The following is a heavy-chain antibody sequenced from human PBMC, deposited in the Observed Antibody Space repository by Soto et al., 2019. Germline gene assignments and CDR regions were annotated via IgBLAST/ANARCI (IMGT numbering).Heavy chain of an antibody. D-gene: IGHD3-10*01. CDR3: ARQSEYYYASGRAAPLYGMDV. V-gene: IGHV4-39*01. CDR2: VYYSGST. CDR1: GGSISSISSY. Sequence: SETLSLTCTVSGGSISSISSYWGWIRQPPGKGLEWIGNVYYSGSTYSNPSLKSRLTISADSSKNQFSLRLSSVTAADTAVYFCARQSEYYYASGRAAPLYGMDVWGQGTTVTVSS. J-gene: IGHJ6*02.